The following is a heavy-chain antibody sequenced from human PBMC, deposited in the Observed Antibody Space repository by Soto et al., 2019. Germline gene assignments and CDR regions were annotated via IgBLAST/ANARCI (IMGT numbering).Heavy chain of an antibody. CDR1: GPTFSGSS. J-gene: IGHJ6*02. V-gene: IGHV3-73*01. D-gene: IGHD5-18*01. CDR3: TKQGDTSLFAVDV. Sequence: GGSMTLSSVASGPTFSGSSIHWVRPAYGKGLEWVGRIRSKANSYATAYAASVKGSMTMSTDNTKITADLQMNSLKTEDAAFYYCTKQGDTSLFAVDVWGQGTLVTVSS. CDR2: IRSKANSYAT.